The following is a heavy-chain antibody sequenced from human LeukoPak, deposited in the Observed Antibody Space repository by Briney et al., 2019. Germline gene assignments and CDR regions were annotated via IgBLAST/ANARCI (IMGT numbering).Heavy chain of an antibody. CDR1: GYTFTGYY. V-gene: IGHV1-2*02. CDR3: ARDRVGSGWPRPWYFDF. Sequence: ASVKVSCKPSGYTFTGYYLHWVRQAPGQGLEWMGWINPNTGATIYAEKFQGRVTTTRDTSIDTAYMEMRSLRSDDTAVYYCARDRVGSGWPRPWYFDFWGQGTLITVSS. D-gene: IGHD6-19*01. J-gene: IGHJ4*02. CDR2: INPNTGAT.